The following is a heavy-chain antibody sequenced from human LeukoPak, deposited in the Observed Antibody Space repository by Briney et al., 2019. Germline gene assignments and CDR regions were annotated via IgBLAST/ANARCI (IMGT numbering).Heavy chain of an antibody. V-gene: IGHV3-74*01. CDR1: GFTFSSYW. Sequence: QPGGSLRLSCAASGFTFSSYWMHWVRQAPGKGLVWVTRISADGSYTLYADSVKGRFTISRDNAKNTLYPQMSSLRAEDTAVYYCATANSGPDIWGQGTTVTVSS. CDR3: ATANSGPDI. CDR2: ISADGSYT. D-gene: IGHD1-1*01. J-gene: IGHJ3*02.